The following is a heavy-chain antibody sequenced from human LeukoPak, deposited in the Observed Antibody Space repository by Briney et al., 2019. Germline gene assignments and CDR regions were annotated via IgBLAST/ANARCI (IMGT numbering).Heavy chain of an antibody. J-gene: IGHJ6*02. D-gene: IGHD5-18*01. V-gene: IGHV3-30*18. CDR3: AKDKHSYGQARGSYGMDV. Sequence: GGSLRLSCAASGFTFSSYGMHWVRQAPGKGLEWGAVISYDGSNKYYADSVKGRFTISRDNSKNTLYLQMNSLRAEDTAVYYCAKDKHSYGQARGSYGMDVWGQGTTVTVSS. CDR1: GFTFSSYG. CDR2: ISYDGSNK.